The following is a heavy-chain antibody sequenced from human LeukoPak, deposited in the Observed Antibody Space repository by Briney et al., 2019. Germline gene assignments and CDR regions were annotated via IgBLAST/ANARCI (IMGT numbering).Heavy chain of an antibody. D-gene: IGHD3-9*01. V-gene: IGHV4-59*01. CDR2: IHYSGTT. J-gene: IGHJ6*02. CDR3: ARQATGNYYYYGMDV. CDR1: GGSISAYY. Sequence: PSETLSLTCTVSGGSISAYYWSWIRQPPGKGLEWVGYIHYSGTTNYYPSLKSRVTIALDTSKNQFSLKLSSVTAADTAVYYCARQATGNYYYYGMDVWGQGTTVTVSS.